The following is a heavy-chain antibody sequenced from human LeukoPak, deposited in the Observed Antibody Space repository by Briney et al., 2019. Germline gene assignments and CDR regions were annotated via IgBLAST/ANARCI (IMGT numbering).Heavy chain of an antibody. J-gene: IGHJ4*02. CDR3: AGDGPILTKNYFDY. CDR1: GFTFSSYA. Sequence: PGRSLRLSCAASGFTFSSYAMHWVRQAPGKGLEWVAVISYDGSNKYYADSVKGRFTISRDNSKNTLYLQMNSLRAEDTAVYYCAGDGPILTKNYFDYWGQGTLVTVSS. CDR2: ISYDGSNK. D-gene: IGHD2-8*01. V-gene: IGHV3-30-3*01.